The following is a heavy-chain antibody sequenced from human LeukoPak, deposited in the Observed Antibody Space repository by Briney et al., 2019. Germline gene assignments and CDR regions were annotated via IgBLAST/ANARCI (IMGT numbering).Heavy chain of an antibody. J-gene: IGHJ4*02. CDR3: ARVLRGYYDSSGSAFDY. CDR1: GFTVSSQY. CDR2: IYSAGSGDST. V-gene: IGHV3-66*01. D-gene: IGHD3-22*01. Sequence: GGSLRLSCAASGFTVSSQYMSWVRQAPGKGLEWVSVIYSAGSGDSTYYADSVKGRFTISRDTSKNTLYLQMNSLRAEDTAMYYCARVLRGYYDSSGSAFDYWAREPWSPSPQ.